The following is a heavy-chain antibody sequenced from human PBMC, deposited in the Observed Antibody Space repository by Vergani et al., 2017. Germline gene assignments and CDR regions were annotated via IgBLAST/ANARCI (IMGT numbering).Heavy chain of an antibody. CDR1: GFRVTTYY. V-gene: IGHV3-66*02. J-gene: IGHJ4*01. D-gene: IGHD2-15*01. Sequence: VELLESGGGLAQPGGSLRVSCSASGFRVTTYYMSWVRQAPGKGLEWVSVIKSDGRTSYAESVRGRFTISRDTSRNAVYLQMNIRRVEDTGVYYCTRSECSGTTCYGHYFDLWGHGILVTVPS. CDR2: IKSDGRT. CDR3: TRSECSGTTCYGHYFDL.